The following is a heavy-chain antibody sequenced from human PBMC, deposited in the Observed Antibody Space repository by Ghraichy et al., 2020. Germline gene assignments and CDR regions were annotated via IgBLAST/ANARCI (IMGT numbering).Heavy chain of an antibody. D-gene: IGHD3-22*01. J-gene: IGHJ5*02. V-gene: IGHV4-39*01. Sequence: SETLSLTCTVSGGSISSSSYYWGWIRQPPGKGLEWIGSIYYSGSTYYNPSLKSRVTISVDTSKNQFSLKLSSVTAADTAVYYCARQFGSGYFQFYRPNWFDPWGQGTLVTVSS. CDR1: GGSISSSSYY. CDR3: ARQFGSGYFQFYRPNWFDP. CDR2: IYYSGST.